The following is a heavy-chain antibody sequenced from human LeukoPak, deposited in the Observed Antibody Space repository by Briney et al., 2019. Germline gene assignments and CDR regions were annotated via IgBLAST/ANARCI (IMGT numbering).Heavy chain of an antibody. Sequence: SETLSLTCAVYGGSFSDYYWSWIRQPPGKGLEWIGEINHSGSTNYNPSLKSRVTISVDTSKSQFSLKLSSVTAADTAVYYCARDVIGGLDYWGQGTLVTVSS. V-gene: IGHV4-34*01. CDR1: GGSFSDYY. CDR3: ARDVIGGLDY. D-gene: IGHD3-16*01. J-gene: IGHJ4*02. CDR2: INHSGST.